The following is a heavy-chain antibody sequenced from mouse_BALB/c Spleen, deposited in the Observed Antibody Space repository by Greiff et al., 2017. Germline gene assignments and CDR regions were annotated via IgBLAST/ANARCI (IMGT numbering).Heavy chain of an antibody. J-gene: IGHJ4*01. V-gene: IGHV5-17*02. D-gene: IGHD1-1*01. CDR3: ARVANRYYAMDY. Sequence: EVKLMESGGGLVQPGGSRKLSCAASGFTFSSFGMHWVRQAPEKGLEWVAYISSGSSTIYYADTVKGRFTISRDNPKNTLFLQMTSLRSEDTAMYYCARVANRYYAMDYWGQGTSVTVSS. CDR1: GFTFSSFG. CDR2: ISSGSSTI.